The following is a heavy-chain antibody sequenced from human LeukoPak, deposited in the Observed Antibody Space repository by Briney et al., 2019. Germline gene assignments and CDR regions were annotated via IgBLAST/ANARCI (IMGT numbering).Heavy chain of an antibody. CDR2: ISGSGGST. V-gene: IGHV3-23*01. CDR3: AHVAGWAAAGTYYFDY. Sequence: GGSLRLSCAASGFTFSSYAMSWVRRAPGKGLEWVSAISGSGGSTYYADSVKGRFTISRDNSKNTLYLQMNSLRAEDTAVYYCAHVAGWAAAGTYYFDYWGQGTLVTVSS. D-gene: IGHD6-13*01. J-gene: IGHJ4*02. CDR1: GFTFSSYA.